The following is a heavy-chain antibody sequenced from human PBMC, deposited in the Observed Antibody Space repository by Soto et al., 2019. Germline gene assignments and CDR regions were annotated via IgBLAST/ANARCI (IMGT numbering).Heavy chain of an antibody. V-gene: IGHV3-23*01. D-gene: IGHD3-22*01. CDR3: AKIDGYFDY. CDR1: GFTFINTS. CDR2: ITGNGDTT. Sequence: EVLVLQSGGGLVPPGGSLRLSCAGSGFTFINTSMSWVRQAPGQGLEWVSAITGNGDTTYYADSVKGRFTISRDNSKSTLYLQMNSLRAEDTAVYYCAKIDGYFDYWGQGTLVTVSS. J-gene: IGHJ4*02.